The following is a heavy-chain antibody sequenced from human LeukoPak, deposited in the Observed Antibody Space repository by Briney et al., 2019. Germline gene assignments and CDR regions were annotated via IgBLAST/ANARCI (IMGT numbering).Heavy chain of an antibody. CDR1: GGSISSYY. Sequence: PSETLSLTCTVSGGSISSYYWSWIRQPPGKGLEWIGYIYYSGSTNYNPSLKSRVTMSVDTSKNQFSLKLSSVTAADTAVYYCASSSGSWYHFDYWGQGTLVTVSS. D-gene: IGHD6-13*01. V-gene: IGHV4-59*12. CDR2: IYYSGST. J-gene: IGHJ4*02. CDR3: ASSSGSWYHFDY.